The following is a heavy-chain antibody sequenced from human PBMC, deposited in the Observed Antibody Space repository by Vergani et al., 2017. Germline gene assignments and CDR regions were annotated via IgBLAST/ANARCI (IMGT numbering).Heavy chain of an antibody. Sequence: QVQLQESGPRLVRPSQTLSLTCTVSGGSINTGAYYWSWIRQPAGKGLEWIGRVYTSGMTNYNPSLKSRVTILVDRSKSQLSLKLSSVTAADTAVYYCARDPGSSTSRDAFDIWGQGTTVTVSS. J-gene: IGHJ3*02. CDR3: ARDPGSSTSRDAFDI. V-gene: IGHV4-61*02. CDR2: VYTSGMT. D-gene: IGHD2-2*01. CDR1: GGSINTGAYY.